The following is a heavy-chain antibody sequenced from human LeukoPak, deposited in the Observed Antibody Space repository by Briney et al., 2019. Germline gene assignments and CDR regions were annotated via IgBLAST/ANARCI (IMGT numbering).Heavy chain of an antibody. CDR2: FDPEDGET. D-gene: IGHD3-22*01. CDR1: GYTLTELS. CDR3: ARDYLRLFHYYYYGMDV. J-gene: IGHJ6*02. Sequence: ASVKVSCKVSGYTLTELSMHWVRQAPGKGLEWMGGFDPEDGETIYAQEFQGRVTMTEDTSTDTAYMELSSLRSEDTAVYYCARDYLRLFHYYYYGMDVWGQGTTVTVSS. V-gene: IGHV1-24*01.